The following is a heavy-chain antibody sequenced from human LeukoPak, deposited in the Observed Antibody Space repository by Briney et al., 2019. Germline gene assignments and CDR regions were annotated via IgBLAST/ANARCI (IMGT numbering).Heavy chain of an antibody. D-gene: IGHD6-13*01. V-gene: IGHV4-59*08. CDR3: ARLLRYSSSWYYFDY. CDR1: GGSISSYY. Sequence: ASETLSLTCTVSGGSISSYYWSWIRQPPGKGLEWLGYIYYSGSTNYNPSLKSRVTISVDTSKNQFSLKLSSVTAADTAVYYCARLLRYSSSWYYFDYWGQGTLVTVSS. J-gene: IGHJ4*02. CDR2: IYYSGST.